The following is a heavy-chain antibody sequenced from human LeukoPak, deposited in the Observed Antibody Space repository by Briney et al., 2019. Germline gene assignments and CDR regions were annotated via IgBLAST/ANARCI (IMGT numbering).Heavy chain of an antibody. Sequence: GGSLRLSCAASGFTSSSYGMHWVRQAPGKGLEWVAFIRYDGSNKYYADSVKGRFTISRDNSKNTLYLQMNSLRAEDTAVYYCAKDYYDFWSGYYLDAFDIWGQGTMVTVSS. V-gene: IGHV3-30*02. CDR1: GFTSSSYG. J-gene: IGHJ3*02. CDR2: IRYDGSNK. CDR3: AKDYYDFWSGYYLDAFDI. D-gene: IGHD3-3*01.